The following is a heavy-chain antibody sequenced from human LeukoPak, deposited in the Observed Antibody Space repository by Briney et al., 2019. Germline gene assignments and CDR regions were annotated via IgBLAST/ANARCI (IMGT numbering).Heavy chain of an antibody. CDR3: TRELDFGFIPPDY. J-gene: IGHJ4*02. V-gene: IGHV3-49*04. Sequence: GRSLRLSCTASGFTFGDYAMSWVRLAPGKGLEWVGCIRSEAYGGTTEYDASVKGRLTISRDDSTSIVYLQMNSLKTEDTAVDYCTRELDFGFIPPDYWGQGTLVTVSS. D-gene: IGHD3-10*01. CDR2: IRSEAYGGTT. CDR1: GFTFGDYA.